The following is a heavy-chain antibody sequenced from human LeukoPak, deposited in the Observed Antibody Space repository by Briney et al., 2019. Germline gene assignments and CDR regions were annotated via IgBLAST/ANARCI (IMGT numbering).Heavy chain of an antibody. J-gene: IGHJ3*01. CDR2: ISYDGNTI. CDR1: GFIFSSYG. V-gene: IGHV3-30*18. CDR3: AKDLSVVGAHDSFDV. Sequence: PGGSLRLSCAASGFIFSSYGMHWVRQAPGKGLEWLIVISYDGNTIYYADSVKGRFTISRDNSKNTLYLQMNSLRIEDTAVYYCAKDLSVVGAHDSFDVWGQGTMVTVSS. D-gene: IGHD1-26*01.